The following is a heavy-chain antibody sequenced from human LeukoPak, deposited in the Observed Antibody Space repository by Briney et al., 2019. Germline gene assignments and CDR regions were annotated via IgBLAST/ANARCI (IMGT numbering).Heavy chain of an antibody. V-gene: IGHV4-30-4*08. CDR2: IYYSGST. CDR1: GGSISSGDYY. D-gene: IGHD6-6*01. Sequence: SQTLSLTCTVSGGSISSGDYYWSWIRQPPGQGLEWIGYIYYSGSTYYNPSLKSRDTISVDTSKNQFSLKLSSVAAADTAVYYCARGGGIIAARPLDYWGQGTLVTVSS. J-gene: IGHJ4*02. CDR3: ARGGGIIAARPLDY.